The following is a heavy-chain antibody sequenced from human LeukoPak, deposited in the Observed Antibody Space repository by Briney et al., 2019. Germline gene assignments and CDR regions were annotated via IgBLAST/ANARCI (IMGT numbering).Heavy chain of an antibody. CDR2: IWYDGTSK. V-gene: IGHV3-33*01. J-gene: IGHJ4*02. D-gene: IGHD6-13*01. CDR3: ARSQSSSLIDY. Sequence: PGRSLRPSCAASGFSLSAYGVHWVRQAPGKGLEWVAVIWYDGTSKDYADSVKGRFTFSRDSSKNTLYLQMNSLTVEDTAVYYCARSQSSSLIDYWGQGTLVTVSS. CDR1: GFSLSAYG.